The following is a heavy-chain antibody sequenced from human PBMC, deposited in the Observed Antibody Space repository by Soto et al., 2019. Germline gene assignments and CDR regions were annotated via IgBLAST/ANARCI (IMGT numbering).Heavy chain of an antibody. J-gene: IGHJ6*02. V-gene: IGHV1-2*02. CDR3: ARLYSSGGRYGMGV. CDR2: SNPYSGGT. Sequence: APGTVSRKACGYCFTGYYSHWVQQAPGQGLEWLGWSNPYSGGTNYAQKFQGRVTMTRDTSISTAYMELSRLRSDDTAVYYCARLYSSGGRYGMGVWGQGSTVT. D-gene: IGHD5-18*01. CDR1: GYCFTGYY.